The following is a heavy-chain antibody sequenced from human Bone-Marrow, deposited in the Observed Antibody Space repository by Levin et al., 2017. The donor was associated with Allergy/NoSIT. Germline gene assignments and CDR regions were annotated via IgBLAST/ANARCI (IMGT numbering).Heavy chain of an antibody. CDR2: INPFGGST. CDR3: ARGVNYYDGRGPLESAEYFQH. J-gene: IGHJ1*01. V-gene: IGHV1-46*01. CDR1: GYSFTNFY. D-gene: IGHD3-22*01. Sequence: GESLKISCKASGYSFTNFYMHWVRQAPGQGLEWVGLINPFGGSTRYAQKFQGRVSMTRDTSTTTVYMEMSSLRSEDTAVYYCARGVNYYDGRGPLESAEYFQHWGQGSLVTVSS.